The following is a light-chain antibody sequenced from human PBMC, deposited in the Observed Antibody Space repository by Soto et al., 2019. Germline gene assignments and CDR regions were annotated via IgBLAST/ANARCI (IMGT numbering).Light chain of an antibody. CDR2: GTS. Sequence: VMTQSPATLSVSRGERVTLSCRANLPIDSTLDWYQQKPGQAPRLLIYGTSTRATGIPARFSGSGSGTEFTLTISSLQSEDFAVYYCQHYNNWLGTFGGGTKVEIK. J-gene: IGKJ4*01. V-gene: IGKV3-15*01. CDR1: LPIDST. CDR3: QHYNNWLGT.